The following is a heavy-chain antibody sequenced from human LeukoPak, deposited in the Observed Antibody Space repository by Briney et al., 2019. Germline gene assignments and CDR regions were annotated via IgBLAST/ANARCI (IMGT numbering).Heavy chain of an antibody. J-gene: IGHJ4*02. CDR2: IIPILGIA. V-gene: IGHV1-69*04. CDR1: GGTFSSYA. CDR3: ARDDYYDRRFDY. D-gene: IGHD3-22*01. Sequence: GASVKVSCKASGGTFSSYAISWVRQAPGQGLEWMGRIIPILGIANYAQKFQGRVTITADKSTSTAYTELSSLRSEDTAVYYCARDDYYDRRFDYWGQGTLVTVSS.